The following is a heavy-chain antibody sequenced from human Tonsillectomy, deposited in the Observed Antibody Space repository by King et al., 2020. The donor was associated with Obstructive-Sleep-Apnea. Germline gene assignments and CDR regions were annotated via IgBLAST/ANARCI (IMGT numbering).Heavy chain of an antibody. V-gene: IGHV2-70*11. D-gene: IGHD3-10*01. CDR1: GFSLSTSGMC. CDR3: ARSGGGFGELSDYGPYYYYYGMDV. Sequence: VTLKESGPALVKPTQTLTLTCTFSGFSLSTSGMCVSWIRQPPGKALEWLARIDWDDDKYYSTSLKTRLTISKDTSKNQVVLTMTNMDPVDTATYYCARSGGGFGELSDYGPYYYYYGMDVWGQGTTVTVSS. CDR2: IDWDDDK. J-gene: IGHJ6*02.